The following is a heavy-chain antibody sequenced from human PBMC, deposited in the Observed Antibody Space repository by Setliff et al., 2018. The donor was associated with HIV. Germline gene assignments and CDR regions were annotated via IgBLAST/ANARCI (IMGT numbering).Heavy chain of an antibody. CDR1: QFTFSTYA. J-gene: IGHJ4*02. Sequence: GESLKISCAASQFTFSTYAMSWVRLAPGKGLEWVSTISGSGGSTYYVDSVKGRFTISRDNSKNTLYLQMKSLRAEDTAVYYCAKTRTGLYSSSPLYFDHWGQGTLVTVSS. V-gene: IGHV3-23*01. CDR3: AKTRTGLYSSSPLYFDH. CDR2: ISGSGGST. D-gene: IGHD6-6*01.